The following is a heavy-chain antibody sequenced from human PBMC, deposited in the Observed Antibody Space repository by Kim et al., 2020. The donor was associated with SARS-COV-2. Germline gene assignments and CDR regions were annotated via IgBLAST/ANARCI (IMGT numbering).Heavy chain of an antibody. J-gene: IGHJ4*02. CDR2: IWYDGSNK. D-gene: IGHD3-16*01. Sequence: GGSLRLSCAASGFTFSSYGMHWVRQAPGKGLEWVAVIWYDGSNKYYADSVKGRFTISRDNSKNTLYLQMNSLRAEDTAVYYCAREGRGGFDPPFDYWGQGTLVTVSS. V-gene: IGHV3-33*01. CDR1: GFTFSSYG. CDR3: AREGRGGFDPPFDY.